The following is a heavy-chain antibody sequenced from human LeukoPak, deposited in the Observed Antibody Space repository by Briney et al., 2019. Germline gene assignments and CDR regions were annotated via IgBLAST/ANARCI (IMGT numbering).Heavy chain of an antibody. CDR2: IIPIFGTA. Sequence: SVKVSCKASGGTFSSYAISWVRQAPGQGLEWMGRIIPIFGTANYAQKFQGRVTITTDESTSTAYMELSSLRSADTAVYYCAAGTIPTYGSGSYSYFDYWGQGTLVTVSS. D-gene: IGHD3-10*01. CDR3: AAGTIPTYGSGSYSYFDY. V-gene: IGHV1-69*05. J-gene: IGHJ4*02. CDR1: GGTFSSYA.